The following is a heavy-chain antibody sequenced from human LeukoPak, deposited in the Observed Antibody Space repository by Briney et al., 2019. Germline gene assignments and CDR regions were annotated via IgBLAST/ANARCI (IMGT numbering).Heavy chain of an antibody. CDR1: GGTFSSYA. CDR3: ARDEGGYDPQFDY. Sequence: GASVKVSCKASGGTFSSYAISWVRQAPGQGLEWMGGIIPIFGTANYAQKFQGRVTITADESTSTAYMELSSLRSEDTAVYYCARDEGGYDPQFDYWGQGTLVTVSS. D-gene: IGHD5-12*01. CDR2: IIPIFGTA. J-gene: IGHJ4*02. V-gene: IGHV1-69*01.